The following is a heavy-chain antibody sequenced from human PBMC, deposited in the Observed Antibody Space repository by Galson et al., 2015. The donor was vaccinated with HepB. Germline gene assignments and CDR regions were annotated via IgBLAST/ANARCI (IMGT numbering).Heavy chain of an antibody. D-gene: IGHD3-10*01. CDR1: GGTFSSYA. Sequence: SVKVSCKASGGTFSSYAISWVRQAPGQGLEWMGRIIPILGIANYAQKFQGRVTITADKSTSTAYMELSSLRSEDTAVYYCARDQYGSGSYFAFDIWGQGTMVTVSS. V-gene: IGHV1-69*04. CDR2: IIPILGIA. CDR3: ARDQYGSGSYFAFDI. J-gene: IGHJ3*02.